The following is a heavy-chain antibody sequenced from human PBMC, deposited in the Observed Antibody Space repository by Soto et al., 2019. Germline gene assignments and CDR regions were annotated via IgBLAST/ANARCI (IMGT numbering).Heavy chain of an antibody. V-gene: IGHV3-11*06. Sequence: QVQLVESGGVLVKPGGSLRLSCAASGFTFSDYYMSWIRQAPGKGLAWVSYISSSRTYTNYADSVKGRFTVSRDNAKNSLYLQMNSLRAEDTAVYYCASLPQQLVDYWGQGTLVTVSS. CDR2: ISSSRTYT. J-gene: IGHJ4*02. CDR3: ASLPQQLVDY. CDR1: GFTFSDYY. D-gene: IGHD6-13*01.